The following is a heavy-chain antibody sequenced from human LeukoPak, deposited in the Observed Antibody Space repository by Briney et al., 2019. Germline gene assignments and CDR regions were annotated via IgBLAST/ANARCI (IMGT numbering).Heavy chain of an antibody. CDR1: GFTFSSYW. Sequence: GGSLRLSCAASGFTFSSYWMHWVRQAPGKGLVWVSRINSDGSSTSYADSVKGRFTISRDKAKNTLHLQMNSLRAEDTAVYYCARGASGSYYLPGDYWGQGTLVTVSS. CDR3: ARGASGSYYLPGDY. V-gene: IGHV3-74*01. D-gene: IGHD1-26*01. CDR2: INSDGSST. J-gene: IGHJ4*02.